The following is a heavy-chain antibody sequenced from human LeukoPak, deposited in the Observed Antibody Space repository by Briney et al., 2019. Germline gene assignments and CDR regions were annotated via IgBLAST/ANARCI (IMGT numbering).Heavy chain of an antibody. Sequence: ASVKVSCKASGYTFTDYYIHWVRRAPGQGLEWMGWINPNSGGTNYAQKFRGRVTMTRDTSISTAYMELSRLSSDDTAVYYCARGTSAGVSSPNYWGQGTLVAVSS. V-gene: IGHV1-2*02. CDR3: ARGTSAGVSSPNY. D-gene: IGHD6-25*01. J-gene: IGHJ4*02. CDR2: INPNSGGT. CDR1: GYTFTDYY.